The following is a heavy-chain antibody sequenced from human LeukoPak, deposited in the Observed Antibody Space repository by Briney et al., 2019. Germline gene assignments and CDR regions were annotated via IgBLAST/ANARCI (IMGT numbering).Heavy chain of an antibody. Sequence: SVKVSCKASGGTFSSYTISWVRQAPGQGLEWMGRIIPILGIANYAQKFQGRVTITADKSTSTAYMELSSLRSEDAAVYYCAREEYGSEGDYFDYWGQGTLVTVSS. D-gene: IGHD3-10*01. CDR3: AREEYGSEGDYFDY. CDR2: IIPILGIA. V-gene: IGHV1-69*04. J-gene: IGHJ4*02. CDR1: GGTFSSYT.